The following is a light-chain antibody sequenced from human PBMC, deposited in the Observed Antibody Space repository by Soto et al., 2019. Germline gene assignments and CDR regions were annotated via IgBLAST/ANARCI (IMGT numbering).Light chain of an antibody. CDR2: AAS. V-gene: IGKV1-39*01. CDR1: RSISNY. Sequence: DIQMTQSPSSLSASVGDRVTITCRASRSISNYLNWYQQKSGKAPRLLIYAASSLQPGVPSRFSGTGTGREFTLTITSLQPEDSATYYCQQSYSVPRFGHGTRVDLK. J-gene: IGKJ1*01. CDR3: QQSYSVPR.